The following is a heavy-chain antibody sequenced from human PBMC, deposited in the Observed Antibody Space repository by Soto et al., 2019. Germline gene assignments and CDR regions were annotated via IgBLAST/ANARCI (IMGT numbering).Heavy chain of an antibody. CDR3: ARQGSNGAYYYFGMDV. J-gene: IGHJ6*02. V-gene: IGHV5-51*01. D-gene: IGHD2-8*01. CDR1: GYRLCSYW. CDR2: IYPGDSDT. Sequence: VVSLKISGKGSGYRLCSYWNAWVRQMPGKGLEWMGIIYPGDSDTIYSPSFQGQVTFSADKSTSTAYLQWSSLKASDTAMYYCARQGSNGAYYYFGMDVWLQGTTFTVS.